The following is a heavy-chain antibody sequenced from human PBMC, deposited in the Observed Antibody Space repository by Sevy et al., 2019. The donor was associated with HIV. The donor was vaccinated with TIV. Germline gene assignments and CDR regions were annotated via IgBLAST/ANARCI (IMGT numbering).Heavy chain of an antibody. CDR3: VREGLGGFSYSLDC. D-gene: IGHD3-16*01. CDR2: MNQDGTER. V-gene: IGHV3-7*01. J-gene: IGHJ4*02. CDR1: GFSFSTYW. Sequence: GGSLRLSCAASGFSFSTYWMTWVRQAPGKGLEWVTTMNQDGTERDYVDSVKGRFPISRDNTKTSLFLQMNSLSAEVTGVYYCVREGLGGFSYSLDCWGQGTLVTVSS.